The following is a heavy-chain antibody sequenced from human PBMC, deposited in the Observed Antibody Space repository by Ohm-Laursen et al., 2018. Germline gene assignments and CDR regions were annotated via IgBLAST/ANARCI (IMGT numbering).Heavy chain of an antibody. Sequence: GTLSLTCTVSGGSISGYFWSWIRQSPGKGLEWIGYISDSGMTDSGTTKYNPSLKSRVTISIDTSKSQLSLKLPSVTAADTAVYYCASTSGYSNIIGEFDYWGRGTLVTVSS. CDR3: ASTSGYSNIIGEFDY. J-gene: IGHJ4*02. CDR1: GGSISGYF. CDR2: ISDSGMTDSGTT. D-gene: IGHD5-12*01. V-gene: IGHV4-59*08.